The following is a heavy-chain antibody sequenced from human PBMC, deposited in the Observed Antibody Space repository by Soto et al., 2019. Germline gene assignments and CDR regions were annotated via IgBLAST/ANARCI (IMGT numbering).Heavy chain of an antibody. V-gene: IGHV3-33*01. CDR2: IWNDGSKT. CDR3: ARAPFYVWGTFRYTGAFDM. J-gene: IGHJ3*02. Sequence: QVQLVESGGGVVQPGRSLRLSCAASGFSFNVHGMHWVRQAPGKGLEWVAVIWNDGSKTDYVDSVKGRFTVSRDNSKNNLLRQLNSLRGKDTAVYYSARAPFYVWGTFRYTGAFDMWGQGTMVTVSS. CDR1: GFSFNVHG. D-gene: IGHD3-16*02.